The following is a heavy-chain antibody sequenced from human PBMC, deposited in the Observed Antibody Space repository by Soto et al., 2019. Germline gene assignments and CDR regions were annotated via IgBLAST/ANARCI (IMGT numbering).Heavy chain of an antibody. V-gene: IGHV3-30-3*01. CDR2: ISYDGSNK. D-gene: IGHD2-15*01. Sequence: QVQLVESGGGVVQPGRSLRLSCAASGFTFRIYAMHWVRQAPGKGLECVAVISYDGSNKFYRDSVKGRFTISRDNPKNTLYLQINSLRYEDTAVYYCARGDREDIAVVIGARPGGYGVDVWGQGTTVTVSS. J-gene: IGHJ6*02. CDR3: ARGDREDIAVVIGARPGGYGVDV. CDR1: GFTFRIYA.